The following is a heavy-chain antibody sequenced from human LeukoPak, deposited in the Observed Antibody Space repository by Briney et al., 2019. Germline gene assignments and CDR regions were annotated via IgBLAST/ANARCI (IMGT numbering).Heavy chain of an antibody. CDR1: GGSISSYY. J-gene: IGHJ4*02. CDR2: IYYSGST. CDR3: ARGRVVPAAMGFDY. V-gene: IGHV4-59*01. D-gene: IGHD2-2*01. Sequence: PSETLPLTCTVSGGSISSYYWSWIRQPPGKGLEWIGYIYYSGSTNYNPSLKSRVTISVDTSKNQFSLKLSSVTAADTAVYYCARGRVVPAAMGFDYWGQGTLVTVSS.